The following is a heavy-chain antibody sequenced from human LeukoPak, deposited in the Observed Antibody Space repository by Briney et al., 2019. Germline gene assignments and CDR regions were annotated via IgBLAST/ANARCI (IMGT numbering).Heavy chain of an antibody. J-gene: IGHJ5*02. D-gene: IGHD6-13*01. CDR3: ARQGSSMSVNWFDP. Sequence: PSETLSLTCTISGGSISSAGYYWGWIRQSPGKGLEWIGSIFYSGTTYYNPSLESRVAISVDTSKNQFSLRLTSVTAADTAVYYCARQGSSMSVNWFDPWGQGGPVTVSS. CDR1: GGSISSAGYY. CDR2: IFYSGTT. V-gene: IGHV4-39*01.